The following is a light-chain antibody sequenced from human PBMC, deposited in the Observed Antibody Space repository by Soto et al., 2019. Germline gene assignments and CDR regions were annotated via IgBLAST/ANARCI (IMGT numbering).Light chain of an antibody. CDR3: AAWDDSLNGFYV. J-gene: IGLJ1*01. CDR2: TND. Sequence: QTVVTQPPSASGTPGQRVTISCSGSTSNIGNNPVSWYQQIPGTAPKLLVYTNDQRPSGVPDRFSGSKSGTSASLAISGLQSEDEADYFCAAWDDSLNGFYVFGPGTKVTVL. V-gene: IGLV1-44*01. CDR1: TSNIGNNP.